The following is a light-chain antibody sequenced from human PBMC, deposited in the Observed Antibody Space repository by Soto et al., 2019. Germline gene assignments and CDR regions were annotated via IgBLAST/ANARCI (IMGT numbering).Light chain of an antibody. CDR1: QGISSW. CDR3: QQTTSFPLT. Sequence: DIQMTQSPSFVSASVGDRVTITCRASQGISSWLAWYQHRPGRAPKLLIHAASNLESGVPSRFSGSGSGTDFTLTSSSLQPEDFATYYCQQTTSFPLTFGGGTKVEIK. J-gene: IGKJ4*01. V-gene: IGKV1-12*01. CDR2: AAS.